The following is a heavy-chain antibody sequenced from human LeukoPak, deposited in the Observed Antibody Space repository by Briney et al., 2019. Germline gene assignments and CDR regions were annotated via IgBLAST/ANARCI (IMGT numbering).Heavy chain of an antibody. CDR3: ARDSPDSSGYYYYYYMDV. CDR1: GFTFSSYE. Sequence: GGSLRLSCAASGFTFSSYEMNWVRQAPGKGLEWVSYISSSGSTIYYADSVKGRFTISRDNAKNSLYLQMNSLRAEDTAVYYCARDSPDSSGYYYYYYMDVWGKGTTVTISS. D-gene: IGHD3-22*01. CDR2: ISSSGSTI. V-gene: IGHV3-48*03. J-gene: IGHJ6*03.